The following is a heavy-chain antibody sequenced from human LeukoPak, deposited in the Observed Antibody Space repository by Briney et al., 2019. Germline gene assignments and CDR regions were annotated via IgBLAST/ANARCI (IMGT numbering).Heavy chain of an antibody. CDR2: IYYSGST. D-gene: IGHD3-22*01. V-gene: IGHV4-59*08. CDR1: RGSISRYY. J-gene: IGHJ4*02. Sequence: SETLSLTCTVPRGSISRYYWSWIRQPPRKALEWIGYIYYSGSTNYNPSLKSRVTISVDTSKNQFSLKVTSVTAADTAIYYCARHDSSGYKYWGQGTLVTVSS. CDR3: ARHDSSGYKY.